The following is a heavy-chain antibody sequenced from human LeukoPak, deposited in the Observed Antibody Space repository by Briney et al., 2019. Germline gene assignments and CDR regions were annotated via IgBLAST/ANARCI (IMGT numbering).Heavy chain of an antibody. D-gene: IGHD4-23*01. CDR3: ARDPTTVVTPDDY. J-gene: IGHJ4*02. CDR2: IIPILGIA. V-gene: IGHV1-69*04. CDR1: GGTFSSYA. Sequence: SVKVSCKASGGTFSSYAISWVRQAPGQGGEWMGRIIPILGIANYAQKFQGRVTITADKSTSTAYMELSSLRSEDTAVYYCARDPTTVVTPDDYWGQGTLVTVSS.